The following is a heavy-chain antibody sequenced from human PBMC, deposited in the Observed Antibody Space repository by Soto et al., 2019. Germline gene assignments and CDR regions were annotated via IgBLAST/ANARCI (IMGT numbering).Heavy chain of an antibody. CDR2: IYYSGST. Sequence: QVQLQESGPGLVKPSQTLSLTCTVSGGSISSGDYYWSWIRQPPGKGLEWIGYIYYSGSTYYNPSLKSRVTISVDTSKNQFSLKLSSVTAADTAVYYCAREGFQYQLLRVGYYYYGMDVWGQGTTVTVSS. D-gene: IGHD2-2*01. CDR3: AREGFQYQLLRVGYYYYGMDV. J-gene: IGHJ6*02. CDR1: GGSISSGDYY. V-gene: IGHV4-30-4*01.